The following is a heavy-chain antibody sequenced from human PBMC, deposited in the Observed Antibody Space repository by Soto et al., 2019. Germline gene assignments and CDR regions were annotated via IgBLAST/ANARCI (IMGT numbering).Heavy chain of an antibody. CDR2: IKEDGSQK. CDR3: VSFEAIGS. J-gene: IGHJ4*02. Sequence: GGSLRLSCAASGFPFSSSWMDWVRQAPGKGLEWVANIKEDGSQKYYVDSAKGRITISRDNAKNSLFLQMNSLRVEDTAVYYCVSFEAIGSWGQGTLVTVSS. CDR1: GFPFSSSW. V-gene: IGHV3-7*01.